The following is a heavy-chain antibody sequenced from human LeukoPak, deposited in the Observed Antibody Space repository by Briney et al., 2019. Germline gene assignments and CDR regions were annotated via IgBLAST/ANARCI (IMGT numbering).Heavy chain of an antibody. J-gene: IGHJ4*02. D-gene: IGHD3-22*01. CDR3: AIIYDSSGYYRDDY. CDR1: GGSISSGSYY. V-gene: IGHV4-61*02. Sequence: PSETLSLTCTVSGGSISSGSYYWSWIRQPAGKGLEWIGRIYTSGSTNYNPSLKSRVTISVDTSKNQFSLKLSSVTAADTAVYYCAIIYDSSGYYRDDYWGQGTLVTVSS. CDR2: IYTSGST.